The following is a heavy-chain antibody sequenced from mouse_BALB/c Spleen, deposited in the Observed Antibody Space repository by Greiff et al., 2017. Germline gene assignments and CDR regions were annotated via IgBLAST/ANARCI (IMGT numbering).Heavy chain of an antibody. Sequence: QVQLQQSGAELMKPGASVKISCKATGYTFSSYWIEWVKQRPGHGLEWIGEILPGSGSTNYNEKFKGKATFTADTSSNTAYMQLSSLTSEDSAVYYCARSGSSRAWFAYWGQGTLVTVSA. V-gene: IGHV1-9*01. CDR1: GYTFSSYW. CDR2: ILPGSGST. D-gene: IGHD1-1*01. J-gene: IGHJ3*01. CDR3: ARSGSSRAWFAY.